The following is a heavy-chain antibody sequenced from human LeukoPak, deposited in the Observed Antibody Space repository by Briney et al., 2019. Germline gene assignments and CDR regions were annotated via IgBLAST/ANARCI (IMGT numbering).Heavy chain of an antibody. CDR3: ARTTVTTSPYNWFDP. D-gene: IGHD4-17*01. CDR1: GFTFSSYS. J-gene: IGHJ5*02. Sequence: PGGSLRLSCAASGFTFSSYSMNWVRQAPGKGLEWVSSISSSSRNIYYADSVKGRFTISRDNAKNSLYLQMNSLRAEDTAVYYCARTTVTTSPYNWFDPWGQGTLVTVSS. CDR2: ISSSSRNI. V-gene: IGHV3-21*01.